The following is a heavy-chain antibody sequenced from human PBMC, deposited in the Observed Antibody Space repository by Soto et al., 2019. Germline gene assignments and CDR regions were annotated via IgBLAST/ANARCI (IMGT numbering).Heavy chain of an antibody. J-gene: IGHJ6*02. Sequence: QVQLVQSGAEVRKPGSSVKVSCKASGGTFSSYAISWVRQAPGQGLEWMGGIIPIFGTINYAQEFQGRITITADQSTSTDYMELSSRRTGATAVYYCARGGVVITGYGMDVWGQGTTVTVSS. CDR1: GGTFSSYA. V-gene: IGHV1-69*01. D-gene: IGHD3-3*01. CDR3: ARGGVVITGYGMDV. CDR2: IIPIFGTI.